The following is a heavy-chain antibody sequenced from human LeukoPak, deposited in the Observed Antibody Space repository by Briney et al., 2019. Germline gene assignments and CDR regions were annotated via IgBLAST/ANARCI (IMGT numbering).Heavy chain of an antibody. CDR3: ARHGASGYAGDY. CDR2: IYPGDSDT. D-gene: IGHD5-12*01. Sequence: KLGGSLKISGKGFGYSFTTYWIGWVGQMPGKGLEWMGIIYPGDSDTRYSPSFQGQVTLSADKSISTAYLQWSSLKASDTAIYYCARHGASGYAGDYWGQGTLFTLSS. V-gene: IGHV5-51*01. J-gene: IGHJ4*02. CDR1: GYSFTTYW.